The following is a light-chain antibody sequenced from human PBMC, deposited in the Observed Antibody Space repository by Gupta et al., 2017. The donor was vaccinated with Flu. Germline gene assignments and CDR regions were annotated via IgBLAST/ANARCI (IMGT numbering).Light chain of an antibody. CDR3: QSYDSSLSGRV. J-gene: IGLJ1*01. V-gene: IGLV1-40*01. CDR1: SSNIGAGYD. Sequence: GAPGQRVTISCTGSSSNIGAGYDVHWYQQLPGTAPKLLIYGNSNRPSGVPDRFSGSKSGTSASLAITGLQAEDEADYYCQSYDSSLSGRVFG. CDR2: GNS.